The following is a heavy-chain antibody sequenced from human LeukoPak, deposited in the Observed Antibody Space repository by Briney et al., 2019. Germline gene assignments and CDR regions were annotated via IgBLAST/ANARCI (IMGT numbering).Heavy chain of an antibody. D-gene: IGHD3-10*01. Sequence: SETLSLTCAVYGGSFSGYYWSWIRQPPGKGLEWIGEINHSGSTNYNPSLKSRVTISVDTSKNQFSLKLSSVTAADTAVYYCARAIFGEWGCWFDPWGQGTLVTVSS. CDR1: GGSFSGYY. V-gene: IGHV4-34*01. CDR2: INHSGST. CDR3: ARAIFGEWGCWFDP. J-gene: IGHJ5*02.